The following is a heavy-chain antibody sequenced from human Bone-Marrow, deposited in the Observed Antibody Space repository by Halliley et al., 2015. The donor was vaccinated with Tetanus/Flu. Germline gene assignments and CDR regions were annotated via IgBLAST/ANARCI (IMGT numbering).Heavy chain of an antibody. CDR2: ISDSGDSA. J-gene: IGHJ6*02. D-gene: IGHD4-17*01. CDR3: AKTFYGDYKMPYFGMEV. Sequence: SGVTFSSYAMSWVRQAPGKGLEWVSVISDSGDSASYADSVRGRFTVSRDNPKKTLFLQMNTLGADDTAVYYCAKTFYGDYKMPYFGMEVWGQGTAVTVSS. CDR1: GVTFSSYA. V-gene: IGHV3-23*01.